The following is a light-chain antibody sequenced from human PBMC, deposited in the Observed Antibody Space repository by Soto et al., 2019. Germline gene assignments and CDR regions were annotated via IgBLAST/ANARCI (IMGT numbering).Light chain of an antibody. CDR1: SSDVGGCKF. Sequence: QSALTQPPSASGSPGQSVTISCTGTSSDVGGCKFVSWYQQYPGKAPKLIIYEVSKRTSGVPDRFSGFKSGNTASLTVSGLQAEDDADYYCSSCAGSNNPYVFGTGPKLTVL. J-gene: IGLJ1*01. CDR3: SSCAGSNNPYV. CDR2: EVS. V-gene: IGLV2-8*01.